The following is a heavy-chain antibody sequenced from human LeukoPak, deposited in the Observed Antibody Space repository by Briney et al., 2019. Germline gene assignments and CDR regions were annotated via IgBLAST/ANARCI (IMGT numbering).Heavy chain of an antibody. CDR2: FDPEDGET. CDR1: GYTLTELS. J-gene: IGHJ4*02. V-gene: IGHV1-24*01. CDR3: ATDLLNGGYDSTAEQFDY. Sequence: GASVKVSCKVSGYTLTELSMHWVRQAPGKGLEWMGGFDPEDGETIYAQKFQGRVTMTEDTSTDTAYMELSSLRSEDTAVYYCATDLLNGGYDSTAEQFDYWGQGTLVTVSS. D-gene: IGHD5-12*01.